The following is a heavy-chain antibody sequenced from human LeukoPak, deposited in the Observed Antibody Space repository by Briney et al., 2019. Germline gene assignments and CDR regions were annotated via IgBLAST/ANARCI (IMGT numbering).Heavy chain of an antibody. D-gene: IGHD3-22*01. V-gene: IGHV1-69*13. CDR3: AAVFGSGYYYYFDY. J-gene: IGHJ4*02. CDR2: IIPIFGTA. CDR1: GGTFSSYA. Sequence: GASVKVSCKASGGTFSSYAISWVRQAPGQGLEWMGGIIPIFGTANYAQKFQGRVTITADESTSTAYMELSSLRSEDTALYYCAAVFGSGYYYYFDYWGQGTLVTVSS.